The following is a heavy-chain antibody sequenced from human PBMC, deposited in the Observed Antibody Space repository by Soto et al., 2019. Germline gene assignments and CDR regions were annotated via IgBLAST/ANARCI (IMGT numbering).Heavy chain of an antibody. J-gene: IGHJ4*02. CDR1: GFTFSNSW. CDR2: INSDGSSI. CDR3: VRGYHYFDN. D-gene: IGHD1-26*01. Sequence: EVQLVESGGGLVQPGGSLRLSCAASGFTFSNSWMYWVRQAPGKGPAWVSRINSDGSSITYADPVKGRFTVSRDNAKNTLFLQMNGLRAEDTAVYFCVRGYHYFDNCGQGTLVTVSS. V-gene: IGHV3-74*01.